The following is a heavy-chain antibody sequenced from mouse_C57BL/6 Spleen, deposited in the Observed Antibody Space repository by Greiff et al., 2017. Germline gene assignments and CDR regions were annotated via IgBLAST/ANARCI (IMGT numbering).Heavy chain of an antibody. CDR1: GYTFTSYW. V-gene: IGHV1-50*01. J-gene: IGHJ2*01. CDR2: IDPSDSYT. CDR3: ARNDGYYVDY. Sequence: VQLQQPGAELVKPGASVKLSCKASGYTFTSYWMQWVKQRPGQGLEWIGEIDPSDSYTNYNQKFKGKATLTVDTSSSTAYMQLSSLTSEDSAVYYCARNDGYYVDYWGQGTTLTVSS. D-gene: IGHD2-3*01.